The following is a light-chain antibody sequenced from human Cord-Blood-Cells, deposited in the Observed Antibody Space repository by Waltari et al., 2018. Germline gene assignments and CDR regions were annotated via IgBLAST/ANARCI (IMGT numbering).Light chain of an antibody. J-gene: IGKJ2*01. CDR1: QSVLYSSNNKNY. CDR2: WAS. V-gene: IGKV4-1*01. CDR3: QQYYSTPYT. Sequence: DIVMTQSPDSLAMSLGERATINCKSSQSVLYSSNNKNYLAWYQQKPGPPPKLLIYWASTRESGVPDRFSGSGSWTDFTLTISSLQAEDVAVYYCQQYYSTPYTFGQGTKLEIK.